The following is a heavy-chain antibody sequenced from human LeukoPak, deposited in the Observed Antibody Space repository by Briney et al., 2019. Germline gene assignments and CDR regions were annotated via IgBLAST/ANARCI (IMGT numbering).Heavy chain of an antibody. CDR1: GYTFTSYN. CDR3: ARGPPQWLVWYDY. CDR2: IIPIFGTA. D-gene: IGHD6-19*01. V-gene: IGHV1-69*13. J-gene: IGHJ4*02. Sequence: SVKVSCKASGYTFTSYNISWVRQAPGRGLEWMGGIIPIFGTANYAQKFQGRVTITADESTSTAYMELSSLRSEDTAVYYCARGPPQWLVWYDYWGQGTLVTVSS.